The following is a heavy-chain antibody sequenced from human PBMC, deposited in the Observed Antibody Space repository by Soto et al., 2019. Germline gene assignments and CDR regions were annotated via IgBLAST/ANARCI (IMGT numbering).Heavy chain of an antibody. V-gene: IGHV4-34*01. D-gene: IGHD3-3*01. Sequence: SETLSLTSLVYGRPFSGYYGSCMRQLPGKGLEWIGEINHSGSTNYNPSLKSRVTISVDTSKNQFSLKLSSVTAADTAVYYCARFSGVLRFLEWLSDAFDIWGQGTMVS. CDR1: GRPFSGYY. CDR3: ARFSGVLRFLEWLSDAFDI. J-gene: IGHJ3*02. CDR2: INHSGST.